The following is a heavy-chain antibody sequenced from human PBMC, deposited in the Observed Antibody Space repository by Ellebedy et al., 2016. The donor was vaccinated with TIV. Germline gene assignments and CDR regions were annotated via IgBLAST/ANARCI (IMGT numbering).Heavy chain of an antibody. V-gene: IGHV3-72*01. CDR3: TRPPRKKIGSYDS. CDR1: GFTLSEYY. CDR2: IRSEAHGGTP. J-gene: IGHJ4*02. Sequence: PGGSLRLSCAASGFTLSEYYMDWVRQAPGKGLEWVGFIRSEAHGGTPEYGASVKGRFTISRDDSKNSMYLQMNSLKTEDTAVYYCTRPPRKKIGSYDSWGQGTLVTVSS. D-gene: IGHD1-26*01.